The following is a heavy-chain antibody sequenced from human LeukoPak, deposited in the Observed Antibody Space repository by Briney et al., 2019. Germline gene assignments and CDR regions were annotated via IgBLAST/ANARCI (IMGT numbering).Heavy chain of an antibody. CDR2: IKEDGSEK. V-gene: IGHV3-7*04. J-gene: IGHJ4*02. CDR1: GFTFSRYW. D-gene: IGHD3-3*01. Sequence: GGSLTLSCVVSGFTFSRYWMSWVRQAPGKGLEWVANIKEDGSEKYYVDSVKGRFTISRDNAKKSLYLQVDSLRVEDTAVYYCARDIRFSLDCWGQGTLVTVSS. CDR3: ARDIRFSLDC.